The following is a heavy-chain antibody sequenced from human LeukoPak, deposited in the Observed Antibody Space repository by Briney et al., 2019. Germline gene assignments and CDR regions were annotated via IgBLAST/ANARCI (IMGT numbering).Heavy chain of an antibody. CDR3: AKEGRSLQTY. V-gene: IGHV3-7*03. CDR2: IKEDGTET. CDR1: GFIFSSNW. J-gene: IGHJ4*02. Sequence: PGGSLRLSCAASGFIFSSNWMSWVRLAPGKGLEWVVNIKEDGTETYYVDSVKGRFTISRDNAKNSLYLQMNSLRVEDTAVYYCAKEGRSLQTYWGQGTLVTVSS. D-gene: IGHD5-24*01.